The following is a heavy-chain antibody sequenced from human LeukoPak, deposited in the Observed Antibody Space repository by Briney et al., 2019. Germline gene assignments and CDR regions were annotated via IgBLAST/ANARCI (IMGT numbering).Heavy chain of an antibody. Sequence: SQTLSLTCAVSGGSLSSGGYSWSWIRQPPGTGLEWLGYIYHSGSTYYNPSLKSRVTISVDRSKNQFSLKLSSVTAADTAVYYCARGTPDYYGSGSYYLAYGMDVWGKGTTVTVSS. V-gene: IGHV4-30-2*01. CDR1: GGSLSSGGYS. J-gene: IGHJ6*04. CDR3: ARGTPDYYGSGSYYLAYGMDV. D-gene: IGHD3-10*01. CDR2: IYHSGST.